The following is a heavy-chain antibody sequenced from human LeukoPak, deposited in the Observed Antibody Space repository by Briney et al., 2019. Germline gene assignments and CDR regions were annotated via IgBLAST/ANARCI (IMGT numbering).Heavy chain of an antibody. CDR1: GYSFTSYW. D-gene: IGHD6-13*01. Sequence: GESLKISCKGSGYSFTSYWIGWVRQMPGKGLEWIGIIYPGDSDTRYSPSFQGQVTISADKSISTAYLQWSSLKASDTAMYYCARRYSSSWYDVDYWGQGTLVTVSS. J-gene: IGHJ4*02. CDR3: ARRYSSSWYDVDY. V-gene: IGHV5-51*01. CDR2: IYPGDSDT.